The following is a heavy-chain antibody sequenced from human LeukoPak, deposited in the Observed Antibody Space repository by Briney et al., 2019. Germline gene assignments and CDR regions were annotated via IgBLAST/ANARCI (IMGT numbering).Heavy chain of an antibody. V-gene: IGHV4-31*03. CDR2: IHHSGHT. CDR1: GDSVISGTSF. D-gene: IGHD2-2*01. J-gene: IGHJ4*02. Sequence: SETLSLTCTVSGDSVISGTSFWGWIRQHPGKGLEWVVYIHHSGHTYDNPSLQSRVIISMDKSKNQFSLKLNSVTAADTAVYYCARYCSSTSCPFDYWGQGALVTVSS. CDR3: ARYCSSTSCPFDY.